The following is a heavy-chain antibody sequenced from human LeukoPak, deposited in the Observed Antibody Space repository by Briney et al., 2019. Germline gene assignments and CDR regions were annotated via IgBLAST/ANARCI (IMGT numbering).Heavy chain of an antibody. CDR2: IRSKAYEGTT. Sequence: PGGSLRLSCTASGFTFGDYAMSWVRQALGKGLEWVGFIRSKAYEGTTEYAASVKGRFTISRDDSKSIAYLQMNSLKTEDTAVYYCTRARVPGVVIPVDYWGQGTLVTVSA. J-gene: IGHJ4*02. CDR3: TRARVPGVVIPVDY. V-gene: IGHV3-49*04. D-gene: IGHD3-3*01. CDR1: GFTFGDYA.